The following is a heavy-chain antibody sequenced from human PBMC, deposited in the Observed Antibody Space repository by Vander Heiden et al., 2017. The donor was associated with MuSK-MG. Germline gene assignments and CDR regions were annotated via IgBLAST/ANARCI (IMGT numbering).Heavy chain of an antibody. D-gene: IGHD1-26*01. V-gene: IGHV4-39*01. CDR3: ARLTSADWDLPRHCDY. CDR2: IDYRGSA. Sequence: QLQLQESGPRLVKPSETLSLTCTVSGGSIITGGHFWGWIRQSPGKGLEWIASIDYRGSAYYNPFLKGRGTISVDTSNNQFSLRLTSVTAADTAVYYCARLTSADWDLPRHCDYWGQGTLATVSS. CDR1: GGSIITGGHF. J-gene: IGHJ4*02.